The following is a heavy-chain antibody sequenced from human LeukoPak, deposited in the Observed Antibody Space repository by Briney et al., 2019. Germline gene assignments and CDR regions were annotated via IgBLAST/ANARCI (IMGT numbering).Heavy chain of an antibody. CDR1: GYTFTIYG. CDR2: ISAYNGNT. Sequence: ASVKVSSKASGYTFTIYGTSWVPQAPGQGLEWMGWISAYNGNTNYAQKPQGRVTMTTDTSTSTAYMELRSLRADDTPVYYCARDLHGDPFDYWGQGTLVTGPS. CDR3: ARDLHGDPFDY. J-gene: IGHJ4*02. D-gene: IGHD4-17*01. V-gene: IGHV1-18*01.